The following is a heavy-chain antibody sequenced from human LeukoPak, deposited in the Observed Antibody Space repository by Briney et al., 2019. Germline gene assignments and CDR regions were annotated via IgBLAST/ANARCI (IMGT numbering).Heavy chain of an antibody. V-gene: IGHV4-39*01. D-gene: IGHD3-10*01. CDR1: GGSIRSSSYC. CDR3: ASSDRRMTVVRELGPFDI. J-gene: IGHJ3*02. Sequence: SETLSLTCTVSGGSIRSSSYCWGWIRQPPGKGLEWIGSIYYSGSTYYNPSLKSRVTISVDTSKNQFSLKLISVTAADTAVYYCASSDRRMTVVRELGPFDIWGQGTMVTVSS. CDR2: IYYSGST.